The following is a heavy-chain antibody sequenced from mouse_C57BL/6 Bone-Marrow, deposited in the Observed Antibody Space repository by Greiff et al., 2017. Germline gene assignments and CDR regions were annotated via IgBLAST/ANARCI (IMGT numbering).Heavy chain of an antibody. Sequence: EVKLVESGGGLVQPKGSLKLSCAASGFSFNTYAMNWVRQAPGKGLEWVARIRSKSNNYATYYADSVKDRFTISRDDSESMLYLQMNNLKTEDTAMYYCVRHGWDYFDYWGQGTTLTVSS. J-gene: IGHJ2*01. CDR2: IRSKSNNYAT. D-gene: IGHD2-2*01. CDR3: VRHGWDYFDY. V-gene: IGHV10-1*01. CDR1: GFSFNTYA.